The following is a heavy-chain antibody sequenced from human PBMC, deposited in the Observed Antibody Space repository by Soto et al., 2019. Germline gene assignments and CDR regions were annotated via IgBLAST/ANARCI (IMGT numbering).Heavy chain of an antibody. CDR3: STWGGY. CDR1: GFSFSTAW. V-gene: IGHV3-15*06. J-gene: IGHJ4*02. CDR2: IKTATEGGTT. Sequence: EVQLVESGGGLVKPGGSLRLSCAASGFSFSTAWMSWVRQAPGKGLEWVGRIKTATEGGTTNFAAPVKGRFTISREDSKNMLYLQMNSLKTDDTAVYYCSTWGGYWGQGTLVTVSS. D-gene: IGHD3-16*01.